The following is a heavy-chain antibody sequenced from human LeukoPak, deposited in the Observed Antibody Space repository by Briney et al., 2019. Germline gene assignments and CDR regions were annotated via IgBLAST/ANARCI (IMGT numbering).Heavy chain of an antibody. D-gene: IGHD5-24*01. CDR3: ARDFGRDGYNSDAFDI. Sequence: PGGSLRLSCAASGFTFSSYSMNWVRQAPGKGLEWVSSISSSSSYIYYADSVKGRFTISRDNAKNSLYLQMNSLRAEDTAVYYCARDFGRDGYNSDAFDIWGQGTMVTVSS. V-gene: IGHV3-21*01. CDR2: ISSSSSYI. J-gene: IGHJ3*02. CDR1: GFTFSSYS.